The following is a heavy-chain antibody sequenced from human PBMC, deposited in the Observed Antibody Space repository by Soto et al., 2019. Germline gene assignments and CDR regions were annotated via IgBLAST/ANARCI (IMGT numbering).Heavy chain of an antibody. CDR2: IIPIFGTA. V-gene: IGHV1-69*01. D-gene: IGHD5-12*01. Sequence: QVQLVQSGAEVKKPGSSVKVSCKASGGTFSSDAISCVRQAPGHGLEWMGGIIPIFGTANYAQKFQGRVTITADESTSTAYMELSSLRSEDTAVYYCARGGVATIKGSSNYYGMDVWGQGTTVTVSS. CDR3: ARGGVATIKGSSNYYGMDV. CDR1: GGTFSSDA. J-gene: IGHJ6*02.